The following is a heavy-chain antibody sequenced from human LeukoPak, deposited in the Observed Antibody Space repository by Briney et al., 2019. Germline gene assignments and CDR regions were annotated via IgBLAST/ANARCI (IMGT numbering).Heavy chain of an antibody. J-gene: IGHJ5*02. Sequence: KPSETLSLTCTVSGGSVSTISHFWDWVRQPPGKGLEWIVSLSDTGTTYYNPSLEVRVTMSVDTTTNHFSLKLSSVPATGTAVYYCARRDHSGRSHAWFGPSGQGSLVT. CDR2: LSDTGTT. D-gene: IGHD2-21*01. CDR1: GGSVSTISHF. V-gene: IGHV4-39*01. CDR3: ARRDHSGRSHAWFGP.